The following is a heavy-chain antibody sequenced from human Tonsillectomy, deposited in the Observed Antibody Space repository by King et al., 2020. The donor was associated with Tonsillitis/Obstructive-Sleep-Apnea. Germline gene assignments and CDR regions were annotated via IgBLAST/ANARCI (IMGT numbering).Heavy chain of an antibody. CDR2: ISGGGGST. J-gene: IGHJ4*02. D-gene: IGHD3-10*01. V-gene: IGHV3-23*04. Sequence: VQLVESGGGLVQPGGSLRLSCAASGITFSSYAMSWVRQAPGKGLECVSTISGGGGSTYYVDSVKGRFTISRDNSMNTLYLQMNSLRAEDTAVYYCAKAMVKGIIITIFVYWGQGTLVTVSS. CDR3: AKAMVKGIIITIFVY. CDR1: GITFSSYA.